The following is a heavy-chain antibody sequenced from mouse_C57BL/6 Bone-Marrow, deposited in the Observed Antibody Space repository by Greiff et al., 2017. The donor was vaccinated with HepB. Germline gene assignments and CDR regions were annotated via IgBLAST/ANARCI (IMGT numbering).Heavy chain of an antibody. CDR2: IYPGSGST. J-gene: IGHJ2*01. Sequence: VQLQQPGAELVKPGASVKMSCKASGYTFTSYWITWVKQRPGQGLEWIGDIYPGSGSTNYNEKFKSKATLTVDTSSSTAYMQLSSLTSEDSAVYYGARAFITTVAYYFDYWGQGTTLTVSS. CDR3: ARAFITTVAYYFDY. D-gene: IGHD1-1*01. CDR1: GYTFTSYW. V-gene: IGHV1-55*01.